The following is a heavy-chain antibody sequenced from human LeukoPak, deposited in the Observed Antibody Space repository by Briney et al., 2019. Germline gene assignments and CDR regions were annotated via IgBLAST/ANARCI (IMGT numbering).Heavy chain of an antibody. V-gene: IGHV4-30-4*08. J-gene: IGHJ3*02. CDR1: GGSISSYY. D-gene: IGHD2-2*01. CDR3: ARVAEGIPGTKEDDAFDI. CDR2: IYYSGST. Sequence: PSETLSLTCTVSGGSISSYYWSWIRQPPGKGLEWIGYIYYSGSTYYNPSLKSRVTISVDTSKSQFSLKLSSVTAADTAVYYCARVAEGIPGTKEDDAFDIWGQGTMVTVSS.